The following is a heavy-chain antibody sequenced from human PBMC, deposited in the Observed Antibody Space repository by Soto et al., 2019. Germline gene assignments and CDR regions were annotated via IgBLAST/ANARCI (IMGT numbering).Heavy chain of an antibody. J-gene: IGHJ4*02. CDR3: ARGGHVVVVTAALDY. D-gene: IGHD2-21*02. CDR2: VNPSGGHT. V-gene: IGHV1-46*04. CDR1: GDTFTDYY. Sequence: QVQLVQSGAEVKKPGASVKVSCKASGDTFTDYYIHWVRQAPGQGLEWMGTVNPSGGHTTYAQHLLGRRTMTRDPSTSTLYMELTRLTSEDTAVYYCARGGHVVVVTAALDYWGPGTLVTVSS.